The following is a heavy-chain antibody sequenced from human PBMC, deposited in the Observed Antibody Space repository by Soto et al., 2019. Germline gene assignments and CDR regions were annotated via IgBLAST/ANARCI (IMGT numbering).Heavy chain of an antibody. CDR2: VYYTGGT. V-gene: IGHV4-59*08. Sequence: QVELQQSGPRLVKPSETLSLTCSVSSGPSSSHNWGWIRQSPGRGLEWIGYVYYTGGTSYNPSLRRRVTLSADTSTHHISLTLSSVTAADTAVYYCVRQGIGHLHGLVEVWGQGTTVSVSS. CDR3: VRQGIGHLHGLVEV. J-gene: IGHJ6*02. D-gene: IGHD3-10*01. CDR1: SGPSSSHN.